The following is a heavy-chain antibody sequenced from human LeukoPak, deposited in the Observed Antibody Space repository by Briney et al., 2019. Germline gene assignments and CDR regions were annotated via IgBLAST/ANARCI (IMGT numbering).Heavy chain of an antibody. CDR3: ARVAKERVGGVYYFDY. Sequence: GGSLRLSCAASGFTFSDYDMHWVRHATGKGLEWVSAIGTAGDTYYTGSVPGRFTISRENAKNSLYLQMNSLRAGDTAVYYCARVAKERVGGVYYFDYGGQGTLVTVS. CDR1: GFTFSDYD. V-gene: IGHV3-13*01. D-gene: IGHD1-1*01. CDR2: IGTAGDT. J-gene: IGHJ4*02.